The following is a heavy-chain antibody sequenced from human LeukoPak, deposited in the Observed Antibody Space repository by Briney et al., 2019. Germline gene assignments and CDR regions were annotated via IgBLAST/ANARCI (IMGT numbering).Heavy chain of an antibody. J-gene: IGHJ4*02. D-gene: IGHD3-22*01. CDR1: GGTFSSYA. CDR2: IIPIFGTA. CDR3: ARERYYDSSGFPRPFDY. Sequence: SVKVSCKASGGTFSSYAISWVRQAPGQGLEWMGGIIPIFGTANYAQKFQGRVTITTDESTSTAYMELSSLRSEDMAVYYCARERYYDSSGFPRPFDYWGQGTLVTVPS. V-gene: IGHV1-69*05.